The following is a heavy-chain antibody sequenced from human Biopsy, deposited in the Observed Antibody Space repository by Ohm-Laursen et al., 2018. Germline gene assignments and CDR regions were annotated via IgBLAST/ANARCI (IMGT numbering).Heavy chain of an antibody. CDR1: GGSISSYY. V-gene: IGHV4-59*01. D-gene: IGHD6-19*01. Sequence: TLSLTCTVSGGSISSYYWNWIRQPPGKGLEWVGYIYYSGSTANYNPSLESRVTMSVDMPKNQFSLKLSSVTAADTAIYYCARGMRSSGWPYFDSWGQGTLVTVSS. CDR3: ARGMRSSGWPYFDS. J-gene: IGHJ4*02. CDR2: IYYSGSTA.